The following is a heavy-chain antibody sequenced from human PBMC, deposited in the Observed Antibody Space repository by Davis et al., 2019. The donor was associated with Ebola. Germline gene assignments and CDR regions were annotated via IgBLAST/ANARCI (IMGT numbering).Heavy chain of an antibody. CDR3: ARRGGWSGAFLDY. CDR2: IYPGDSDT. J-gene: IGHJ4*02. CDR1: GYTFTTYW. D-gene: IGHD3-3*02. Sequence: PGGSLRLSCKGSGYTFTTYWIGWVRQMPGKGLEWMGIIYPGDSDTGYSPSFQGQVTISADKSISTAYLQWSSLKASDTAMYYCARRGGWSGAFLDYWGQGTLVTVSS. V-gene: IGHV5-51*01.